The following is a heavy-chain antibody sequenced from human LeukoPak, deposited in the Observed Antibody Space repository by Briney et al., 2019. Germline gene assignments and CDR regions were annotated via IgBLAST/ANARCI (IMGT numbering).Heavy chain of an antibody. V-gene: IGHV3-21*01. J-gene: IGHJ4*02. CDR3: VRSQGGYYYDSSGYYQGPLDY. Sequence: KPGGSLRLSCVASGFTLGTHCMTWVRQAPGKGLEWVSSISSSSNYIHYADSVKGRFTISRDNAKNSLYLQMNGLRAEDTAMYYCVRSQGGYYYDSSGYYQGPLDYWGQGTLVTVSS. CDR2: ISSSSNYI. CDR1: GFTLGTHC. D-gene: IGHD3-22*01.